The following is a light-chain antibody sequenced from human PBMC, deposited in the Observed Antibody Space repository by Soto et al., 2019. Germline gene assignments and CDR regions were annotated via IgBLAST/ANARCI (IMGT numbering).Light chain of an antibody. CDR3: QHYGSSPGLT. Sequence: EIVMPQSPATLSVSPGERATLSCRASQSVSSDLAWYHQKPGQAPRLLNYGASSRATGIPDRFSASASGTDFTLTLSRLESEDSAVYYCQHYGSSPGLTFGGGTKVDIK. J-gene: IGKJ4*01. CDR2: GAS. V-gene: IGKV3-20*01. CDR1: QSVSSD.